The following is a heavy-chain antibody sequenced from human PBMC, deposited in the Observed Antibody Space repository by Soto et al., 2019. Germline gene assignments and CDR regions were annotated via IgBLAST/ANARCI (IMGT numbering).Heavy chain of an antibody. CDR3: ARAFSSSWYAVGFDI. CDR1: GFTFSNYW. V-gene: IGHV3-74*01. D-gene: IGHD6-13*01. CDR2: ISADGITT. J-gene: IGHJ3*02. Sequence: EVQLVESGGGLVQPGGSLRLSCAASGFTFSNYWMHWVRQAPGKGLVWVSRISADGITTTYADSVKGRFSISRDNAKNTLYLQINSLRAEDTAVYYCARAFSSSWYAVGFDIWGQGTMVTVSP.